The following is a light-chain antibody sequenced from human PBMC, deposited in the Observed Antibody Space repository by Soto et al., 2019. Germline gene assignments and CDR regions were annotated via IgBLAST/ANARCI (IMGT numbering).Light chain of an antibody. CDR1: QGVGIQ. CDR3: QHYNNWPPWT. J-gene: IGKJ1*01. CDR2: GAS. Sequence: EIVMTQSPATLSVSLRERVTLSFMASQGVGIQLAWYQQKPGQAPRLLLYGASRRANGIPDRFSGSASGTDFTLTISRLEPEDFAIYYCQHYNNWPPWTFGQGTKVDIK. V-gene: IGKV3D-15*01.